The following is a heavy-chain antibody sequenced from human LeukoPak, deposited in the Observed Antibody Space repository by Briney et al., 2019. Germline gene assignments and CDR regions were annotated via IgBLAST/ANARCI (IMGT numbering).Heavy chain of an antibody. CDR1: GGSISSYY. J-gene: IGHJ5*02. CDR3: ARVMCSTSCYINP. Sequence: SETLSLTCTVSGGSISSYYWSWIRQPPGKGLEWIGYIYYSGSTNYNPSLKSRVTILVDTSKNQFSLKLSSVTAADTAVYYCARVMCSTSCYINPWGRETLVTVPS. V-gene: IGHV4-59*01. CDR2: IYYSGST. D-gene: IGHD2-2*02.